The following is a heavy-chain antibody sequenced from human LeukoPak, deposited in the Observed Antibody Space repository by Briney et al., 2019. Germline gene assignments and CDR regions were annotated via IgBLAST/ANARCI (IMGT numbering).Heavy chain of an antibody. CDR3: ARGGIWFGEPSSI. D-gene: IGHD3-10*01. V-gene: IGHV1-8*03. CDR2: MIPNSGST. J-gene: IGHJ3*02. Sequence: GASVKVSCKASGYTFTSYAMNWVRQAPGQGLEWMGGMIPNSGSTSYAQKFQGRVTITRNTSISTAYMELSSLRSEDTAVYYFARGGIWFGEPSSIWGQGTMVTVSS. CDR1: GYTFTSYA.